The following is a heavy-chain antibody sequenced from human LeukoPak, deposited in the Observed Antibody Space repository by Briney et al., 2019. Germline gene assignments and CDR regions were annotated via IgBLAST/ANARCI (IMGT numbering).Heavy chain of an antibody. CDR2: IRGSGDST. V-gene: IGHV3-23*01. D-gene: IGHD6-19*01. CDR3: ARVPRTVVGTKDAKYFQH. CDR1: GFTFSNYA. Sequence: GGSLSLSCAASGFTFSNYAKRWVRLAPGTGQELVSGIRGSGDSTYYADSVKSRFTISRDNSKNTLYLQMNSLRAEDTAVYYCARVPRTVVGTKDAKYFQHWGQGTLVSVSS. J-gene: IGHJ1*01.